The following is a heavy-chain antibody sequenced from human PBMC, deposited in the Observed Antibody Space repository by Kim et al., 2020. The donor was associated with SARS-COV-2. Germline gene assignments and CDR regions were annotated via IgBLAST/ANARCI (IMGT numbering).Heavy chain of an antibody. J-gene: IGHJ4*02. CDR2: SSRKTI. V-gene: IGHV3-48*02. Sequence: SSRKTIDYADSVKGRFTISRDNAKNSLFLQMNSLRDEDTAVYYCARRFVSWGQGTLVTVSS. CDR3: ARRFVS.